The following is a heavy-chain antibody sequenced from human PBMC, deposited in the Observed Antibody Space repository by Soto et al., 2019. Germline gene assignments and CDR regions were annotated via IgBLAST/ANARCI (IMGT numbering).Heavy chain of an antibody. D-gene: IGHD3-22*01. V-gene: IGHV4-59*01. CDR3: ARDREYYDSSGLYFAY. CDR1: GGSISDYY. Sequence: SETLSLTCTVSGGSISDYYWSWIRQPPGKGLEWIGYIYYGWSTNYNPSLKSRVTISVDTSKNQFSLKLISVTAADTAVYYCARDREYYDSSGLYFAYRGQRTLVTVSS. CDR2: IYYGWST. J-gene: IGHJ4*02.